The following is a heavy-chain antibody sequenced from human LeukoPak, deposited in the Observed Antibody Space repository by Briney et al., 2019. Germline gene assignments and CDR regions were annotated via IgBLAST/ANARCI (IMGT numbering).Heavy chain of an antibody. CDR3: ANQVEASNCFDP. V-gene: IGHV4-59*08. J-gene: IGHJ5*02. CDR2: IYYSGST. CDR1: GGSISSYY. D-gene: IGHD1-1*01. Sequence: SETLSLTCTVSGGSISSYYWSWIRQPPGKGLEWIGHIYYSGSTNYNPSLKNRVTTSVDTSKNQFSLNRSSVTAAATAVYSCANQVEASNCFDPGAREPWSPSPQ.